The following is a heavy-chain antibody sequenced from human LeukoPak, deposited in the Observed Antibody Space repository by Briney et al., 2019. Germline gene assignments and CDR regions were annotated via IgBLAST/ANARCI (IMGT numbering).Heavy chain of an antibody. CDR3: ARDFHYYDSSGYYPIFDY. CDR1: GFTFSRYW. CDR2: IKQDGSEK. Sequence: GGSLRPSCAASGFTFSRYWMSWVRQAPGKGLEWVANIKQDGSEKLYVDSVKGRFTISRDNAKNSLYLQINSLRAEDMAVYYCARDFHYYDSSGYYPIFDYWGQGTLVTVSS. V-gene: IGHV3-7*01. D-gene: IGHD3-22*01. J-gene: IGHJ4*02.